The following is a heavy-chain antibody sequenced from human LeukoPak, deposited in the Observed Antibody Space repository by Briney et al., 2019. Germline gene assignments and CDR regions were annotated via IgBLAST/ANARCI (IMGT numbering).Heavy chain of an antibody. D-gene: IGHD3-10*01. Sequence: KPSETLSLTCTVSGGSISSSSYYWGWIRQPPGKGLEWIGRIYTSGSTNYNPSLKSRVTISVDTSKNQFSLKLSYVTAADTAVYYCARAGGFGAYYYYYMDVWGKGTTVTISS. CDR3: ARAGGFGAYYYYYMDV. J-gene: IGHJ6*03. CDR2: IYTSGST. CDR1: GGSISSSSYY. V-gene: IGHV4-61*02.